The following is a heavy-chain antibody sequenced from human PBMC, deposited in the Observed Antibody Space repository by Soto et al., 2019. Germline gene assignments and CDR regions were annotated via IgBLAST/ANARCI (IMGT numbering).Heavy chain of an antibody. D-gene: IGHD2-21*01. CDR3: ARDRRVIPDADMDY. J-gene: IGHJ4*02. Sequence: QVQLVESGGGVVQPGSSLRLSSEASGFTFSMYGMHWVRQAPGKGLEWVGVIYSDGSHQYYGDSVKGRFTISRDNSNKMVYLQMTGLRLDDSALYYCARDRRVIPDADMDYWGQGVLVTVSS. CDR2: IYSDGSHQ. V-gene: IGHV3-30*03. CDR1: GFTFSMYG.